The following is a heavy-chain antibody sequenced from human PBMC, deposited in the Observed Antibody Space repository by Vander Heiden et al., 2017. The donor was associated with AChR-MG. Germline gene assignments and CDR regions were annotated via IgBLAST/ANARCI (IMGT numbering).Heavy chain of an antibody. CDR3: AAEDYGRGVCCSFDS. J-gene: IGHJ5*01. V-gene: IGHV1-58*01. Sequence: QKQAVQSVPEGKRPGTSAKVSFEPSGFTFSNSAVQQVRTAPGHRLEWIGWIVIGRGEGRYAENLQDRHTITRDMSRSTAYMELNNLTPDDTAVYYCAAEDYGRGVCCSFDSWGQGTPVTVSS. CDR2: IVIGRGEG. D-gene: IGHD2-15*01. CDR1: GFTFSNSA.